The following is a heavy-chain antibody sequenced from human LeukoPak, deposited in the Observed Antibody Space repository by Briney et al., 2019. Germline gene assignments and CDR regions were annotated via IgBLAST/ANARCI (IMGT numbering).Heavy chain of an antibody. V-gene: IGHV1-69*05. Sequence: SVKVSCKASGGTFSSYAISWVRQAPGQALESMGGIIPIFGTANYAQKFQGRVTITTDESTSTAYMELSSPRSEDTAVYYCARGSDSGSYPPFDYWGQGTLVTVSS. CDR1: GGTFSSYA. CDR2: IIPIFGTA. CDR3: ARGSDSGSYPPFDY. J-gene: IGHJ4*02. D-gene: IGHD1-26*01.